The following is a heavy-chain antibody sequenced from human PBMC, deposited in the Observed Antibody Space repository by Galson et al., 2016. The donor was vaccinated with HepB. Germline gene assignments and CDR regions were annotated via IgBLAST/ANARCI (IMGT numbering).Heavy chain of an antibody. Sequence: SVKVSCKASGYTFTDYYIHWVRQAPGQGLEWMGWINPNTGLSKNAETFQGRVTMTTDTSVSTAYMELKWLRSDDTALYFCAGGGGYSGYDFIGGQGDFWGQETLVTVSS. CDR3: AGGGGYSGYDFIGGQGDF. D-gene: IGHD5-12*01. V-gene: IGHV1-2*02. CDR2: INPNTGLS. J-gene: IGHJ4*02. CDR1: GYTFTDYY.